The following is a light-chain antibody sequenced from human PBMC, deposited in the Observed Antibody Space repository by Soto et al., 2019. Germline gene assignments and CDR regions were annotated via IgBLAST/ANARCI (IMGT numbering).Light chain of an antibody. Sequence: EIVSTQSPGTLSLSQGERATLSCRASQSVSSSYLAWYQQKPGQAPRLLIYGASSRATGIPDRFSGSGSGTDFTLTINRLEPEDFAVYYCQQYGSSRTFGQGTKVEIK. CDR2: GAS. CDR1: QSVSSSY. CDR3: QQYGSSRT. J-gene: IGKJ1*01. V-gene: IGKV3-20*01.